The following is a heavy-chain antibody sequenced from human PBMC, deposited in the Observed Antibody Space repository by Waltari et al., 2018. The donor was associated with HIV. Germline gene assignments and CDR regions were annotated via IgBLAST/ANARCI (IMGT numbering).Heavy chain of an antibody. V-gene: IGHV3-7*01. J-gene: IGHJ5*02. CDR1: GFSFSCFW. D-gene: IGHD2-8*01. CDR2: IKQDGSEK. CDR3: AGRSPARRLNWFDP. Sequence: EVQLVEFGGGLVQPGGSLRLSCAASGFSFSCFWMSWVRQAQGKGLEWVAKIKQDGSEKYYVDSMKGRFTISRDNAKNSLYLQINSLRAEDTAVYYCAGRSPARRLNWFDPWGQGTLVIVSS.